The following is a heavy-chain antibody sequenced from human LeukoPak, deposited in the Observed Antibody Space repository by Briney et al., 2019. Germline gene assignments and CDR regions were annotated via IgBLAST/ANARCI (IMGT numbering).Heavy chain of an antibody. CDR2: ISSSSSYI. CDR3: ARGGRSYYMDV. CDR1: GFTFSSYS. J-gene: IGHJ6*03. V-gene: IGHV3-21*01. D-gene: IGHD1-26*01. Sequence: GGSLRLSCAASGFTFSSYSMNWVRQAPGKGLEWVSSISSSSSYIYYADSVKGRFTISRDNSKNTLYLQMNSLRAEDTAVYYCARGGRSYYMDVWGKGTTVTVSS.